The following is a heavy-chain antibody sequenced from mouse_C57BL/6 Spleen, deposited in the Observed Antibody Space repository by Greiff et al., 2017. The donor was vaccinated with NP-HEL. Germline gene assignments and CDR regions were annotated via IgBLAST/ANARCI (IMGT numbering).Heavy chain of an antibody. J-gene: IGHJ4*01. CDR1: GYAFSSSW. CDR3: AKGPFYGYAGAMDY. D-gene: IGHD2-9*01. Sequence: VQLQESGPELVKPGASVKISCKASGYAFSSSWMNWVKQRPGKGLEWIGRIYPGDGDTNYNGKFKGKATLTADKSSSTAYMQLSSLTSEDSAVYFCAKGPFYGYAGAMDYWGQGTSVTVSS. V-gene: IGHV1-82*01. CDR2: IYPGDGDT.